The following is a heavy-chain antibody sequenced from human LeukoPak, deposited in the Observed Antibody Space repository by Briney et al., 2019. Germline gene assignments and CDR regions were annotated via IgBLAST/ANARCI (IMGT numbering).Heavy chain of an antibody. CDR3: AVLVGYSYGTFDY. CDR2: ISGSGGST. Sequence: PGGSLRLSCAASRFTFSSYAMSWVRQAPGKGLEWVSAISGSGGSTYYADSVKGRFTISRDNSKNTLYLQMNSLRAEDTAVYYCAVLVGYSYGTFDYWGQGTLVTVSS. CDR1: RFTFSSYA. V-gene: IGHV3-23*01. D-gene: IGHD5-18*01. J-gene: IGHJ4*02.